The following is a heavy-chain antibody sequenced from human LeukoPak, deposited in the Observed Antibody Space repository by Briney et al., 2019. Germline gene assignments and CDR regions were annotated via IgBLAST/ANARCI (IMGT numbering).Heavy chain of an antibody. D-gene: IGHD4-23*01. CDR2: IYYSGST. V-gene: IGHV4-30-4*01. CDR3: ARDVPDYGGQGGLDY. Sequence: PSETPSLTCTVSGGSISSGDYYWSWIRQPPGKGLEWIGYIYYSGSTYYNPSLKSRVTISVDTSKNQFSLKLSSVTAADTAVYYCARDVPDYGGQGGLDYWGQGTLVTVSS. J-gene: IGHJ4*02. CDR1: GGSISSGDYY.